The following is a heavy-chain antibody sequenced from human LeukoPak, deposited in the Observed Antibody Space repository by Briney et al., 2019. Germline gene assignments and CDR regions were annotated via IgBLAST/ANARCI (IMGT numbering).Heavy chain of an antibody. CDR2: IYYSGST. J-gene: IGHJ4*02. CDR3: ARQGGDGLELTIFGVVLYYFDY. Sequence: KPSETLSLTCTVSGGSISSSSYYWGWIRQPPGKGLEWIGSIYYSGSTYYNPSLKSRVTISVDTSKNQFSLKLSSVTAADTAVYYCARQGGDGLELTIFGVVLYYFDYWGQGTLVTVSS. CDR1: GGSISSSSYY. D-gene: IGHD3-3*01. V-gene: IGHV4-39*01.